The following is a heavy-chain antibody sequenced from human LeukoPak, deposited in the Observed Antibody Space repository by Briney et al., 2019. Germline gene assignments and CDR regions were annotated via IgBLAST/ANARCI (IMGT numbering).Heavy chain of an antibody. Sequence: SETLSLTCTDSGGSISSYYWSWIRQPPGKGLEWIGYIFHSGSTNYNPSLKSRVTMSVDTSKNQFSLKLSSVTAADTAVYYCAREASSGWHIDYWGQGTLVTVSS. CDR1: GGSISSYY. CDR3: AREASSGWHIDY. CDR2: IFHSGST. D-gene: IGHD6-19*01. V-gene: IGHV4-59*01. J-gene: IGHJ4*02.